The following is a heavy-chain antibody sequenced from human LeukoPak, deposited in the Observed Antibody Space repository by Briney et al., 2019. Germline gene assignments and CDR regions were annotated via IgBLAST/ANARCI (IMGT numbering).Heavy chain of an antibody. CDR3: AREGYYDFWSGYSKNFDY. V-gene: IGHV3-30-3*01. D-gene: IGHD3-3*01. CDR2: ISYDGSNK. CDR1: VFTFSSYA. J-gene: IGHJ4*02. Sequence: GGSLRLSCAASVFTFSSYAMHWVRQAPGKGLEWVAVISYDGSNKYYADSVKGRFTISRDNSKNTLYLQMNSLRAEDTAVYYCAREGYYDFWSGYSKNFDYWGQGTLVTVSS.